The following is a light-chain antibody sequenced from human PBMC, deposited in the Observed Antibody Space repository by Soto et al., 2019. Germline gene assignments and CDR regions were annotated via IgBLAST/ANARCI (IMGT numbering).Light chain of an antibody. J-gene: IGKJ4*01. CDR2: DAA. CDR3: QQYGGPPLT. V-gene: IGKV3D-20*01. CDR1: QTFSSSY. Sequence: EIVLTQSPATLSLSPGERATLSCRAGQTFSSSYLAWYQLKPRVAPRLLFYDAANSAPSIPDGCSSGGGANDFIPTISGLQPDDVAVYYCQQYGGPPLTFGGGTKVDI.